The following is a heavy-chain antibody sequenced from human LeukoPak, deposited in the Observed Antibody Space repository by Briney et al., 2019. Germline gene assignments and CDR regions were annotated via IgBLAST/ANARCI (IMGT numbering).Heavy chain of an antibody. D-gene: IGHD3-16*01. J-gene: IGHJ4*02. CDR1: GGSISSYY. V-gene: IGHV4-59*08. CDR3: ARLFQMGGKYYFDY. CDR2: IYYSGST. Sequence: SETLSLTCTVSGGSISSYYWSWIRQPPGKGLEWIGYIYYSGSTNYNPSLKSRVTISVDTSKNQFSLKLSSVTAADTAVYYCARLFQMGGKYYFDYWGQGTLVTVSS.